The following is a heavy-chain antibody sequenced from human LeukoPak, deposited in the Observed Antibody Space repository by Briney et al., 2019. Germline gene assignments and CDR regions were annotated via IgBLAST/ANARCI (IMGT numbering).Heavy chain of an antibody. CDR2: IYYSGST. CDR1: GGSISSYY. D-gene: IGHD6-13*01. J-gene: IGHJ4*02. CDR3: ATLVPGYSSSWYNY. V-gene: IGHV4-59*01. Sequence: SETLSLTCTVSGGSISSYYWSWIRQPPGKGLEWIGYIYYSGSTNYNPSLKSRVTISVDTSKNQFSLKLSSVTAADTAVYYCATLVPGYSSSWYNYWGQGTLVTVSS.